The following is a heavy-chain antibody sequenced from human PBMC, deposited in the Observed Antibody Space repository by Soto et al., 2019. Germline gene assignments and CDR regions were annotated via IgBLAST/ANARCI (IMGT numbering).Heavy chain of an antibody. CDR3: ARARPYYYGSGRPTTGFFFFDL. Sequence: GGSLRLSCAASGFTFSSYSMNWVRQAPGKGLEWVSYISSSSSTIYYADSVKGRFTISRDNAKNSLYLQMNSLRDEDTAVYYCARARPYYYGSGRPTTGFFFFDLWGRGTLVTVSS. J-gene: IGHJ2*01. V-gene: IGHV3-48*02. D-gene: IGHD3-10*01. CDR2: ISSSSSTI. CDR1: GFTFSSYS.